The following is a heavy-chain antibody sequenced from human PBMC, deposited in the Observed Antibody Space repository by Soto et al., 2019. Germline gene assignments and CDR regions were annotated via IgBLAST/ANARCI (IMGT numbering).Heavy chain of an antibody. V-gene: IGHV3-30-3*01. CDR3: ARDTGPNGYNYYYFGMDV. D-gene: IGHD5-18*01. CDR2: ISYDGSDK. CDR1: GFTFSNYA. J-gene: IGHJ6*02. Sequence: QVHLVESGGGVAQPGRSLRLSCAASGFTFSNYAMHWVRQAPGKGLEWVAVISYDGSDKYNANSVKGRFTISRDNSKNTLYLQMNSLRAEDTAVYYCARDTGPNGYNYYYFGMDVWGQGTTVTVSS.